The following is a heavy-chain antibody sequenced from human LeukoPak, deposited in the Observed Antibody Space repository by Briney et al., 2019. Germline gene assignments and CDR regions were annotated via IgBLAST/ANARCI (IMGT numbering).Heavy chain of an antibody. D-gene: IGHD5-24*01. Sequence: SVKVSCKASGGTFSSYAISWVRQAPGQGLEWMGRIIPILGIANYAQKFQGRVTISADKSTSTAYMELSSLRSEDTAVYYCATLVEMAQEFDYWGQGTLVTVPS. J-gene: IGHJ4*02. CDR1: GGTFSSYA. CDR3: ATLVEMAQEFDY. CDR2: IIPILGIA. V-gene: IGHV1-69*04.